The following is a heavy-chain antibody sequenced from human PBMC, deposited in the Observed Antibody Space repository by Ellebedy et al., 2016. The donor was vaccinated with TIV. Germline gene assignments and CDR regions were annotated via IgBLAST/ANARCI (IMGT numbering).Heavy chain of an antibody. CDR3: AKGGNYNVLTDSAYLYYGMDV. CDR2: AYPGDSST. D-gene: IGHD3-9*01. Sequence: GESLKISCKGSGYSFTTSWIGWVRQMPGKGLEFMGIAYPGDSSTRYSPSFQGQVIISADKSISAAYLRWVSLKASDTATYFCAKGGNYNVLTDSAYLYYGMDVWGQGTTVTVSS. V-gene: IGHV5-51*01. CDR1: GYSFTTSW. J-gene: IGHJ6*02.